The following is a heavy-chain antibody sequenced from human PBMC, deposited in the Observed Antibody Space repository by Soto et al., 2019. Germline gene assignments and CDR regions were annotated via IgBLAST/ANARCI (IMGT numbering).Heavy chain of an antibody. V-gene: IGHV4-34*01. CDR2: INHSGST. CDR1: GGSFSGYY. J-gene: IGHJ6*03. Sequence: SETLSLTCAVYGGSFSGYYWSWIRQPPGKGLEWIGEINHSGSTNYNPSLKSRVTISVDTSKNQFSLKLSSVTAADTAVYYCARDAFVVVPAAIVGYYYYYYMDVWGKGTTVTVSS. D-gene: IGHD2-2*02. CDR3: ARDAFVVVPAAIVGYYYYYYMDV.